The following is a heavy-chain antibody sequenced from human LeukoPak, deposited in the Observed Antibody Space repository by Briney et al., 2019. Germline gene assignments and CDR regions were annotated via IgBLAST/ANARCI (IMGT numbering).Heavy chain of an antibody. Sequence: SETLSLTCAVYGGSFSGYYWSWIRQPPGKGLEWIGEINHSGSTNYNPALKSRVTISVDTSKNRFSLKLSSVTAADTAVYYCARRRRSYYYGSGSPTFFDYWGQGTLVTVSS. J-gene: IGHJ4*02. CDR1: GGSFSGYY. CDR2: INHSGST. D-gene: IGHD3-10*01. V-gene: IGHV4-34*01. CDR3: ARRRRSYYYGSGSPTFFDY.